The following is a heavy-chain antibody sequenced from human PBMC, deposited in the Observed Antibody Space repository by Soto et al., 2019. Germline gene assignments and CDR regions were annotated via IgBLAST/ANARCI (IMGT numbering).Heavy chain of an antibody. CDR2: ISSSSYI. CDR3: AGDGVSASPGDVFDI. Sequence: PGGSLRLSCAASGFTFSSYSMNWVRQAPGKGLEWVSSISSSSYIYYADSVKGRFTISRDNAKNSLYLQMNSLRAEDTAVYYCAGDGVSASPGDVFDIWGRRTMVTVSS. D-gene: IGHD6-6*01. CDR1: GFTFSSYS. J-gene: IGHJ3*02. V-gene: IGHV3-21*01.